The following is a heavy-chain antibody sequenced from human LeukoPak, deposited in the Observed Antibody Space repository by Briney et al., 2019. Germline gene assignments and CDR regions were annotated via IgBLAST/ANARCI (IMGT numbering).Heavy chain of an antibody. CDR1: GYTFSGYY. CDR2: INPNSGDT. D-gene: IGHD2-15*01. Sequence: GASVKVSCKASGYTFSGYYMHWVRLAPGQGLEWMGWINPNSGDTNYAQKFQGRVTMTRDTSVNTAYMELSRLRSDDTAVYYCARDQVARDIVVVLTATGTIDYWGQGTLVTVSS. V-gene: IGHV1-2*02. J-gene: IGHJ4*02. CDR3: ARDQVARDIVVVLTATGTIDY.